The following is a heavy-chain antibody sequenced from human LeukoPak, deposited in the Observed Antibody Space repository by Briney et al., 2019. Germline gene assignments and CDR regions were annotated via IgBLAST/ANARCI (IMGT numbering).Heavy chain of an antibody. CDR2: IIPIFGTA. CDR1: GGTFSSYA. V-gene: IGHV1-69*13. D-gene: IGHD3-10*01. J-gene: IGHJ4*02. CDR3: ARRRQEYYGSGSYFFDY. Sequence: SVKVPCKASGGTFSSYAISWVRQAPGQGLEWMGGIIPIFGTANYAQKFQGRVTISADESTSTAYMELSSLGSEDTAVYYCARRRQEYYGSGSYFFDYWGQGTLVTVSS.